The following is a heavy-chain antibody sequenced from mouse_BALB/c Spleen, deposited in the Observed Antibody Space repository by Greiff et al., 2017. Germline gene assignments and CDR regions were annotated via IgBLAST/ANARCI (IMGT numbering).Heavy chain of an antibody. J-gene: IGHJ3*01. V-gene: IGHV1S22*01. CDR3: TAGWFAY. CDR1: GYTFTSYW. CDR2: IYPGSGST. Sequence: LQQPGSELVRPGASVKLSCKASGYTFTSYWMHWVKQRHGQGLEWIGNIYPGSGSTNYDEKFKSKGTLTVDTSSSTAYMHLSSLTSEDSAVYYCTAGWFAYWGQGTLVTVSA.